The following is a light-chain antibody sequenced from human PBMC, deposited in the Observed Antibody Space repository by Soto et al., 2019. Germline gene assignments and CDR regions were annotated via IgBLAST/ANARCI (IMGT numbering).Light chain of an antibody. CDR3: QQYHNWPPWT. V-gene: IGKV3-15*01. Sequence: EIVMTQSPATLSVSPGERVTLSCRASQSISSNLAWYQQKPGQAPRLLIYGASTRATGIPARFSGSGPGTEFTLTITSLQSEDVAVYYCQQYHNWPPWTFGQGTKVEIK. J-gene: IGKJ1*01. CDR2: GAS. CDR1: QSISSN.